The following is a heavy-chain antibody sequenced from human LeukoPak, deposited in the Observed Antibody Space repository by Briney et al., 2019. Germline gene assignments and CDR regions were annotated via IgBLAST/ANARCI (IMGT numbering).Heavy chain of an antibody. CDR1: GFTFSSYS. Sequence: PGGSLRLSCAASGFTFSSYSMNWVRQAPGKGLEWVSSISSSSSYIYYADSVKGRFTISRDNAKNSLYLQMNSLRAEDTAVYYCARGVSSSWLRYYYYYGMDVWGQGTTVTVSS. D-gene: IGHD6-13*01. CDR3: ARGVSSSWLRYYYYYGMDV. V-gene: IGHV3-21*01. J-gene: IGHJ6*02. CDR2: ISSSSSYI.